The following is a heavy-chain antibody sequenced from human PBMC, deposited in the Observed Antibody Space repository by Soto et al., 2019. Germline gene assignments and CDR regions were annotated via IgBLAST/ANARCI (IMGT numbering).Heavy chain of an antibody. CDR1: GFTFSNAW. D-gene: IGHD3-22*01. V-gene: IGHV3-15*05. CDR2: IKSKTDGGTT. CDR3: ARDPTYFYDSSGYYDY. Sequence: PGGSLRLSCAASGFTFSNAWMSWVRQAPGKGLEWVGRIKSKTDGGTTDYAAPVKGRFTISRDDSKNTLYLQMNSLRAEDTAVYYCARDPTYFYDSSGYYDYWGQGTLVTVSS. J-gene: IGHJ4*02.